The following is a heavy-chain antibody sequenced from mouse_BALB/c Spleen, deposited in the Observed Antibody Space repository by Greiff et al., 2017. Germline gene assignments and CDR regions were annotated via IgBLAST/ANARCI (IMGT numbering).Heavy chain of an antibody. CDR2: IDPETGGT. Sequence: VQLQQSGAELVRPGASVTLSCKASGYTFTDYEMHWVKQTPVHGLEWIGAIDPETGGTAYNQKFKGKATLTADKSSSTAYMQLSSLASEDSAVYYCARRAGTYWYFDVWGAGTTVTVSS. D-gene: IGHD4-1*01. J-gene: IGHJ1*01. V-gene: IGHV1-15*01. CDR1: GYTFTDYE. CDR3: ARRAGTYWYFDV.